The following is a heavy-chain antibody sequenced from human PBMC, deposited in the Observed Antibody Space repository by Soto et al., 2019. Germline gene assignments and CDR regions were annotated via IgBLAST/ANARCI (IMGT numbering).Heavy chain of an antibody. J-gene: IGHJ4*02. CDR3: ARGVYYFDY. Sequence: EVQLVESGGGLVKPGGSLRLSCAASGFTFSTYTLNWVRQAPGKGLEWVSSISSGSSYIYYAGSVKGRFTISRDNAKNSLYLQMNSLRAEDTAVYYCARGVYYFDYWGQGTLVTVS. CDR2: ISSGSSYI. V-gene: IGHV3-21*01. CDR1: GFTFSTYT.